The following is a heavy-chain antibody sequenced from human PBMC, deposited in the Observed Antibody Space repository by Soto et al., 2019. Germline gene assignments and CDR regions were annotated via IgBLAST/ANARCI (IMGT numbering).Heavy chain of an antibody. CDR1: GFTFSSYG. CDR2: IWYDGSNK. J-gene: IGHJ6*02. Sequence: PVGSLRLSCAASGFTFSSYGMHWVRQAPGKGLEWVAVIWYDGSNKYYADSVKGRFTISRDNSKNTLYLQMNSLRAEGTAVYYCARDWTVAAADHYGMDVWGQGTTVTVS. D-gene: IGHD6-13*01. CDR3: ARDWTVAAADHYGMDV. V-gene: IGHV3-33*01.